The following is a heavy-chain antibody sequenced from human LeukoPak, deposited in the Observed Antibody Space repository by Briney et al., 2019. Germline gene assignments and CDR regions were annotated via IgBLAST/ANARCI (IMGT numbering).Heavy chain of an antibody. J-gene: IGHJ1*01. Sequence: ASVKVSCKASGYTFTSYAMHWVRQAPGQRLEWMGWINAGNGNTKYSQKFQGRVTITADKSTSTAYMELSSLRSEDTAVYYCAREGRPGGRAEYFQHWGQGTLVTVSS. CDR2: INAGNGNT. CDR3: AREGRPGGRAEYFQH. V-gene: IGHV1-3*01. D-gene: IGHD3-10*01. CDR1: GYTFTSYA.